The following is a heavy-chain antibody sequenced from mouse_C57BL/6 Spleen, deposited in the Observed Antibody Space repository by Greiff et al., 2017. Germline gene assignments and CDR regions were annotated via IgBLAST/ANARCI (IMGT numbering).Heavy chain of an antibody. Sequence: QVQLQQSGPGLVQPSQSLSITCTVSGFSLTSYGVHWVRQSPGKGLEWLGVIWRGGSTDYNAAFMSRLSITKDNSKSQVFFKMNSLQADDTAIYYCAKSGDYDGYYYAMDYWGQGTSVTVSS. V-gene: IGHV2-5*01. CDR2: IWRGGST. J-gene: IGHJ4*01. D-gene: IGHD2-4*01. CDR3: AKSGDYDGYYYAMDY. CDR1: GFSLTSYG.